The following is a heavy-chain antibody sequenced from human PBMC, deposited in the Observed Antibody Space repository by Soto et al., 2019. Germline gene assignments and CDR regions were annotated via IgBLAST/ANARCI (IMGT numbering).Heavy chain of an antibody. Sequence: SETLSLTCTVSGGSISSHYWSWIRQPPGKGLEWIGYIYYSGSTNYNPSLKSRVTISVDTSKNQFSLKLSSGTAADTAVYYCARRISNIQFDPWGQGTLVTVSS. V-gene: IGHV4-59*08. J-gene: IGHJ5*02. CDR2: IYYSGST. CDR1: GGSISSHY. CDR3: ARRISNIQFDP. D-gene: IGHD3-3*02.